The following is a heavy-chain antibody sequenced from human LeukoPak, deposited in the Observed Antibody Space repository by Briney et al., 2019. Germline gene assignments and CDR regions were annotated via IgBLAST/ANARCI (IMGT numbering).Heavy chain of an antibody. CDR3: ARDGGAFDI. Sequence: PSETLSLTCTVSGGSISSGGYYWSWIRQPPGKGLEWIGYIYHSGSTDYNPSLKSRVTISEDTSKNQFSLKLSSVTAADTAVYYCARDGGAFDIWGQGTMVTVSS. J-gene: IGHJ3*02. CDR2: IYHSGST. CDR1: GGSISSGGYY. V-gene: IGHV4-30-2*05.